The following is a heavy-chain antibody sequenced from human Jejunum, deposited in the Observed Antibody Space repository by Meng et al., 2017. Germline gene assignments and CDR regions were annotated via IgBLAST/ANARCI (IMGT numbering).Heavy chain of an antibody. CDR1: GDSVSSNSAA. V-gene: IGHV6-1*01. CDR3: ARDWGDVRGGFDF. CDR2: TYYRSKYYN. Sequence: QVQLHQADPGLVKPSQTLSLTWALSGDSVSSNSAAWNWIRQSPSRGIEWLGRTYYRSKYYNDYALSVKSRITINPDTYKNQFSLQLNSVTPEDTAIYYCARDWGDVRGGFDFWGQGTLVTVSS. J-gene: IGHJ4*02. D-gene: IGHD3-10*02.